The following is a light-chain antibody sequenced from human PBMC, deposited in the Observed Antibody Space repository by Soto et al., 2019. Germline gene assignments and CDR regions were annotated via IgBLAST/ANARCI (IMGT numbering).Light chain of an antibody. CDR1: SSDVGGYNY. J-gene: IGLJ1*01. CDR3: SSYTSSSTSYV. Sequence: QSALIQPASVSGSPGQSITVSCTGTSSDVGGYNYVSWYQQHPGKAPKLVIYDVTNRPSGVSNRFSGSESGNTASLTISGLQAEDEADYYCSSYTSSSTSYVFGSGTKVTVL. V-gene: IGLV2-14*01. CDR2: DVT.